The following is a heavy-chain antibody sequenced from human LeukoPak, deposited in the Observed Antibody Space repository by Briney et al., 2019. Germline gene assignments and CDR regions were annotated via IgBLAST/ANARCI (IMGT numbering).Heavy chain of an antibody. Sequence: GGSLRLSCAASGFTFSSYAMSWVRQAPGKGLEWVSAISGSGGSTYYADSVKGRFTISRDNSKNTLYLQMNSLRAEDTVVYYCATRYSYGYRAFDYWGQGTLVTVSS. V-gene: IGHV3-23*01. J-gene: IGHJ4*02. CDR3: ATRYSYGYRAFDY. CDR2: ISGSGGST. CDR1: GFTFSSYA. D-gene: IGHD5-18*01.